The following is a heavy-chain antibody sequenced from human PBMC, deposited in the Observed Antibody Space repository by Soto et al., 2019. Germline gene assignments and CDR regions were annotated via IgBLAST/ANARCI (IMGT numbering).Heavy chain of an antibody. CDR1: GFTFSSYG. J-gene: IGHJ6*02. Sequence: GESLKISCAASGFTFSSYGMHWVRQAPGKGLEWVAVISYDGSNKYYADSVKGRFTISRDNSKNTLYLQMNSLRAEDTAVYYCANSIGGFGPAPVSVYYYYGMDVWGQGTTVTVSS. CDR3: ANSIGGFGPAPVSVYYYYGMDV. D-gene: IGHD3-10*01. CDR2: ISYDGSNK. V-gene: IGHV3-30*18.